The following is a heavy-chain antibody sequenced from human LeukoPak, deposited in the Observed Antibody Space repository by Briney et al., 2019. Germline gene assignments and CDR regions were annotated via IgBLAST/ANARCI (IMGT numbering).Heavy chain of an antibody. CDR1: GFTFSSYG. V-gene: IGHV3-33*01. J-gene: IGHJ4*02. CDR2: IWYDGSNK. D-gene: IGHD2-8*01. Sequence: GGSLRLSCAASGFTFSSYGMHWVRQAPGKGPEWVAVIWYDGSNKYYADSVKGRFTISRDNSKNTLYLQMNSLRAEDTAVYYCARAFVTMLSVDYWGQGTLVTVSS. CDR3: ARAFVTMLSVDY.